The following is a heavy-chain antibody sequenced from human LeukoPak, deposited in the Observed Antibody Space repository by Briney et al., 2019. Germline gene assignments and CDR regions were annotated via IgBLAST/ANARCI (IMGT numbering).Heavy chain of an antibody. Sequence: SETLSLTCTVSGGSISSSSCYWGWIRQPPGKGLEWIGSIYYSGSTYYNPSLKSRVTISVDTSKNQFSLKLSSVTGADTAVYYCARSGAGRHCSSTSCYYYYMDVWGKGTTVTISS. D-gene: IGHD2-2*01. CDR3: ARSGAGRHCSSTSCYYYYMDV. V-gene: IGHV4-39*01. J-gene: IGHJ6*03. CDR2: IYYSGST. CDR1: GGSISSSSCY.